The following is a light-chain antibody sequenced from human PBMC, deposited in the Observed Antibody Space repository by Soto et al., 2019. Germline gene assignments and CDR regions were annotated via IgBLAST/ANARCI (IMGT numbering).Light chain of an antibody. CDR2: GAS. CDR3: QQYGSPPIP. V-gene: IGKV3-20*01. CDR1: QSVSSN. Sequence: ELVMTQSPATLSVSPGERATLSCRASQSVSSNLAWYQQKPGQAPRLLIYGASSRATGIPDRFSGSGSGTDCTLTISRLEPEAFAVYYCQQYGSPPIPFGQGTRLEIK. J-gene: IGKJ5*01.